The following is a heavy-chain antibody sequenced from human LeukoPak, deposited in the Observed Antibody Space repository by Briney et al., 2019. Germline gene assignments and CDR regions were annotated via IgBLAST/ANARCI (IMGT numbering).Heavy chain of an antibody. Sequence: TETLSLTCSVSGGSISGYYWTWVRQPPGKGLEWIGQIHYSGRADYNPSLKSRITMSVDTSRNQISLKLSSVTTADTAIYYCVRFGVNYDMDVWGQGTTVTVFS. CDR1: GGSISGYY. V-gene: IGHV4-59*01. D-gene: IGHD3-16*01. CDR3: VRFGVNYDMDV. J-gene: IGHJ6*02. CDR2: IHYSGRA.